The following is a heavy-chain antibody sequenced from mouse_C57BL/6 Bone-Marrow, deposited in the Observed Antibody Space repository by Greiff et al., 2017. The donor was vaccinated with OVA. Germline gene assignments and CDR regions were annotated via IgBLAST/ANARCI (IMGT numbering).Heavy chain of an antibody. D-gene: IGHD2-3*01. V-gene: IGHV5-6*01. CDR2: ISSGGSYT. Sequence: EVKLVESGGDLVKPGGSLKLSCAASGFTFSSYGMSWVRQTPDKRLEWVATISSGGSYTYYPDSVKGRFTISRDNAKNTLYLQMSSLKSEDTAMYYCARHDGYYVRFAYWGQGTLVTVSA. CDR1: GFTFSSYG. J-gene: IGHJ3*01. CDR3: ARHDGYYVRFAY.